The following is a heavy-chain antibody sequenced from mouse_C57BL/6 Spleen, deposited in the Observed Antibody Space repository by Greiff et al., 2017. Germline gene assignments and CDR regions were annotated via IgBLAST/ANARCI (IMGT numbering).Heavy chain of an antibody. CDR1: GYTFTGYW. V-gene: IGHV1-9*01. CDR2: ILPGSGST. CDR3: ARGADFDY. J-gene: IGHJ2*01. Sequence: VQRVESGAELMKPGASVKLSCKATGYTFTGYWIEWVKQRPGHGLEWIGEILPGSGSTNYNEKFKGKATFTADTSSNTAYMQLSSQTTEDSAIYYCARGADFDYWGQGTTLTVSS.